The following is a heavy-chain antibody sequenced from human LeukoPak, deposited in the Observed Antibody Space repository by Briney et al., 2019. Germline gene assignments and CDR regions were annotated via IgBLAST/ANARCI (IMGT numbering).Heavy chain of an antibody. CDR2: IYTSGST. D-gene: IGHD4-17*01. CDR1: GGSINIYY. V-gene: IGHV4-4*07. J-gene: IGHJ5*02. Sequence: PSETLSLACTVSGGSINIYYWSWIRQPAGKGLEWIGRIYTSGSTNYNPSPKSRVTMSVDTSKNQFSLKLSSVTAADTAVYYCARGPLTVTRGFDPWGQGTLVTVSS. CDR3: ARGPLTVTRGFDP.